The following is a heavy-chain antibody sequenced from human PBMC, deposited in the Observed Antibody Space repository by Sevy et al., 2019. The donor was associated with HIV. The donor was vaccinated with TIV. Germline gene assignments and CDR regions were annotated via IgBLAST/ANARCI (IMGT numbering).Heavy chain of an antibody. Sequence: GGSLRLSCAASGFTFSKAWMTWVRQAPGKGLEWVGRIKSKADGGKTDYAAPVKGRFSISRDNSKNTLYLQMNSLKTEDAAVYYCATKGDFWRGYQYFEYWGQGALVTVSS. D-gene: IGHD3-3*01. CDR2: IKSKADGGKT. J-gene: IGHJ4*02. V-gene: IGHV3-15*01. CDR1: GFTFSKAW. CDR3: ATKGDFWRGYQYFEY.